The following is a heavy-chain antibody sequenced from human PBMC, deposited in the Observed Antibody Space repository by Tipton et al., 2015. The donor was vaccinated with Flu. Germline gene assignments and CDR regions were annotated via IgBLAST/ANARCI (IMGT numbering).Heavy chain of an antibody. Sequence: LSCAVSGYSIRSSNYYWGWIRQPPGKGLEWIGNIFHSGNTYHNPSLKSRVTISIDTSKNQFSLKLSSVTAADTAVYYCARRDYSNYVSEPKNWFDPWGQGALVTVSS. V-gene: IGHV4-38-2*01. D-gene: IGHD4-11*01. J-gene: IGHJ5*02. CDR1: GYSIRSSNYY. CDR3: ARRDYSNYVSEPKNWFDP. CDR2: IFHSGNT.